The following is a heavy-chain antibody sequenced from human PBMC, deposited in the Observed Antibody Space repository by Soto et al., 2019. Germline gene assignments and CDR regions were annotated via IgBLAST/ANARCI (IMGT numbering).Heavy chain of an antibody. CDR2: INPNSGGT. D-gene: IGHD2-2*01. V-gene: IGHV1-2*02. Sequence: ASVKVSCKASGYTFTGYYMHWVRQAPGQGLEWMGWINPNSGGTNYAQKFQGRVTVTRDTSISTAYMELSRLRSDDTAVYYCARDIVVVPAAVGEDDYWGQGTLVTVSS. CDR1: GYTFTGYY. CDR3: ARDIVVVPAAVGEDDY. J-gene: IGHJ4*02.